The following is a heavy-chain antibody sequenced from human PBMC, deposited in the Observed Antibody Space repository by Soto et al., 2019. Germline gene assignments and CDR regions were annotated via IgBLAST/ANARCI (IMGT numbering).Heavy chain of an antibody. CDR2: ISYDGSNK. J-gene: IGHJ4*02. D-gene: IGHD3-10*01. CDR1: RFTFSSYG. Sequence: QVQLAESGGGVVQPGRSLRLSCAASRFTFSSYGLHWVRQAPGKGLEWVAVISYDGSNKYYAETVKGRFTISRNNSKDPRYLQMHRLRAEDTAVEYCANAYGTEGTCAFEYWGQGTLVTVSS. V-gene: IGHV3-30*18. CDR3: ANAYGTEGTCAFEY.